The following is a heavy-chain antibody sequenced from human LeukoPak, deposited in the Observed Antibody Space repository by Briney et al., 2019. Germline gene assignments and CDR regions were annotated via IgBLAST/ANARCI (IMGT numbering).Heavy chain of an antibody. CDR3: ARGNVWGSYRRHYYYYYMDV. CDR2: ISGGST. CDR1: GFTVSSNE. Sequence: GGSLRLSCAASGFTVSSNEMSWVRQAPGKGLEWVSSISGGSTYYADSRKGRFTISRDNSKNTLHLQMNSLRAEDTAVYYCARGNVWGSYRRHYYYYYMDVWGKGTTVTVSS. J-gene: IGHJ6*03. D-gene: IGHD3-16*02. V-gene: IGHV3-38-3*01.